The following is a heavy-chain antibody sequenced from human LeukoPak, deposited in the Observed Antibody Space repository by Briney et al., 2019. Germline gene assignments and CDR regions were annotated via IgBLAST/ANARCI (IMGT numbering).Heavy chain of an antibody. CDR2: ISAYNGKT. V-gene: IGHV1-18*01. Sequence: ASVKVSCKTSGFTFNTYGIAWVRQAPGQGLEWMGWISAYNGKTDYAQNLQDRVTMTTDTSTTTAYMELRSLRYDDTAVYYCAREGSLHDSGDYYLSWFDPWGQGTLDTVSS. CDR3: AREGSLHDSGDYYLSWFDP. CDR1: GFTFNTYG. J-gene: IGHJ5*02. D-gene: IGHD3-22*01.